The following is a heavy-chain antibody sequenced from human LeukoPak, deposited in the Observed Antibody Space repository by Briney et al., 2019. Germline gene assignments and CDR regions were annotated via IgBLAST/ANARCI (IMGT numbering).Heavy chain of an antibody. CDR1: GYTFTSYD. CDR2: INTNTGNP. J-gene: IGHJ5*02. CDR3: ARDHFQQLVGPPYWFDP. D-gene: IGHD6-13*01. Sequence: ASVKVSCKASGYTFTSYDINWVRQALGQGLEWMGWINTNTGNPTYAQGFTGRFVFSLDTSVSTAYLQISSLKAEDTAVYYCARDHFQQLVGPPYWFDPWGQGTLVTVSS. V-gene: IGHV7-4-1*02.